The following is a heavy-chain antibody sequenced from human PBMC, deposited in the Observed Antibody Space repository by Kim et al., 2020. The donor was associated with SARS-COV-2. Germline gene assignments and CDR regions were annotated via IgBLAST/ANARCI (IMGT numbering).Heavy chain of an antibody. D-gene: IGHD1-1*01. CDR1: GGSITSGSYY. CDR3: ARGGNWRGFDY. V-gene: IGHV4-31*03. J-gene: IGHJ4*02. Sequence: SETLSLTCTVSGGSITSGSYYWSWIRQHPGKGLEWIGYIYYSGSTYYTPSLKSRVSISLDTSNNQFSLKLTSVTAADTAVYYCARGGNWRGFDYWGQGTLVTVPS. CDR2: IYYSGST.